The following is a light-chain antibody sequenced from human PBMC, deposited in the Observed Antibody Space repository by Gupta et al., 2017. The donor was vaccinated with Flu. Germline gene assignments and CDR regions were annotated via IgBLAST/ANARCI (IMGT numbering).Light chain of an antibody. CDR1: SGHTDYA. CDR3: QTGCTGFRV. CDR2: VNSDGSH. Sequence: QFVLTPSPSASASLGASVKRTCTLSSGHTDYAIAWHPQRSKKGPRYLMKVNSDGSHSMGDGIPARFSGSGSAADRDLTLSSSQSEDEDDYYFQTGCTGFRVFGGGTKLTVL. V-gene: IGLV4-69*01. J-gene: IGLJ3*02.